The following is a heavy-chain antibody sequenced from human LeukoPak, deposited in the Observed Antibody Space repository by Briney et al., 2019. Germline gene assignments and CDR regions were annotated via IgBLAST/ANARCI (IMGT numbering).Heavy chain of an antibody. D-gene: IGHD6-25*01. Sequence: GGSVSLSCAASGFTLSNYWMAWVRQAPGEGPGWVANINLDGSQKYYVDSVTGRFTISRDNAENSLYLQMTSLRAEDTALYYCVRQRPNYFDYWGQGTLVTVSS. CDR1: GFTLSNYW. CDR2: INLDGSQK. V-gene: IGHV3-7*01. CDR3: VRQRPNYFDY. J-gene: IGHJ4*02.